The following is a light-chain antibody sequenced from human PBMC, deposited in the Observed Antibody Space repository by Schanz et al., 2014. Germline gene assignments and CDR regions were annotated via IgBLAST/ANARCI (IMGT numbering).Light chain of an antibody. CDR1: SNDVGSYNR. J-gene: IGLJ3*02. Sequence: QSALTQPPSVSGSPGQSVTISCTGTSNDVGSYNRVSWYQQPPGTAPKLMIYEVSNRPSGVPDRFSGSKSGNTAFLTISGLQAEDEADYYCSSYTSSSPWVFGGGTKLTVL. CDR3: SSYTSSSPWV. CDR2: EVS. V-gene: IGLV2-18*02.